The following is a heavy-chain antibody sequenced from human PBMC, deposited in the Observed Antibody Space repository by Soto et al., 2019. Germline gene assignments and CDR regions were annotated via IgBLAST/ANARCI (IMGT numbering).Heavy chain of an antibody. CDR2: ISASGIST. CDR1: GFTFSAHA. V-gene: IGHV3-23*01. J-gene: IGHJ4*02. Sequence: GGSLRLSCAASGFTFSAHAVSWVRQAPGKGLEWVSAISASGISTYIADSVRGRFTISRDNSKNTLYLQMISLGVEDTAVYYCAKDQGVSGAYSYGYDYWGQGTLVTVSS. D-gene: IGHD5-18*01. CDR3: AKDQGVSGAYSYGYDY.